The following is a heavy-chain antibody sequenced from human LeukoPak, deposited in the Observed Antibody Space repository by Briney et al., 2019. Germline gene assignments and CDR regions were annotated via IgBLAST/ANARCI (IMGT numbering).Heavy chain of an antibody. Sequence: GASVKVSCKASGYTFTSYGISGVRQAPGQGVEWMGWISAYNGNTNYAQKLQGRVTMTTDTSTSTAYMELRSLRSDDTAVYYCARIPYGSGSSTEGWVTWGQGTLVTVSS. V-gene: IGHV1-18*01. CDR1: GYTFTSYG. D-gene: IGHD3-10*01. J-gene: IGHJ5*02. CDR3: ARIPYGSGSSTEGWVT. CDR2: ISAYNGNT.